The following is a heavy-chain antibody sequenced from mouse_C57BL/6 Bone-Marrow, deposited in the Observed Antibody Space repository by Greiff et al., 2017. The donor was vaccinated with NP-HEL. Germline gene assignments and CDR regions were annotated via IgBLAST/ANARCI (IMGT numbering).Heavy chain of an antibody. D-gene: IGHD2-2*01. CDR2: IYPRDGST. V-gene: IGHV1-78*01. CDR1: GYTFTDHT. CDR3: AGKEGLRGEFDY. Sequence: VQLQQSDAELVKPGESVKISCKVSGYTFTDHTIYWMKQRPEQGLEWIGYIYPRDGSTNYNEKFKGRATFTADKSSNTAYLQLNSLTSEDSAVYFCAGKEGLRGEFDYWGQGTTLTVSS. J-gene: IGHJ2*01.